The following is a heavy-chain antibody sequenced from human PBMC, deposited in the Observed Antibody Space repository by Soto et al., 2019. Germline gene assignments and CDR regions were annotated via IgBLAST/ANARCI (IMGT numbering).Heavy chain of an antibody. CDR3: ARGLRITIFGVVAGTYYYYGMDV. Sequence: QVQLVQSGAEVKKPGSSVKVSCKASGGTFSSYAISWVRQAPGQGLEWMGGIIPIFGTANYAQKFQGRVTITADESTSTAYMELSSLKSEDTAVYYCARGLRITIFGVVAGTYYYYGMDVWGQGTTVTVSS. J-gene: IGHJ6*02. V-gene: IGHV1-69*01. CDR2: IIPIFGTA. D-gene: IGHD3-3*01. CDR1: GGTFSSYA.